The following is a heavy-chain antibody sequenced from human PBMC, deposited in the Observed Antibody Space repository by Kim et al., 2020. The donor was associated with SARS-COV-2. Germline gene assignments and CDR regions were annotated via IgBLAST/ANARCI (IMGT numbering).Heavy chain of an antibody. J-gene: IGHJ6*02. Sequence: GGSLRLSCAASGLTFITYSMTWVRQAPGKGLEWVANIKEDGRQRNYLDSVKGRFTISRDNAKNSLYLQMDSLRPEDTAVYYCARDLGYYGMDGWGQGTT. CDR3: ARDLGYYGMDG. V-gene: IGHV3-7*01. CDR2: IKEDGRQR. CDR1: GLTFITYS.